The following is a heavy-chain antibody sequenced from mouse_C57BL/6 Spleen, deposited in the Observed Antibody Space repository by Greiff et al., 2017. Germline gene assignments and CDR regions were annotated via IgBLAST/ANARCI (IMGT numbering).Heavy chain of an antibody. Sequence: DVMLVESGGGLVKPGGSLKLSCAASGFTFSSYAMSWVRQTPEKRLEWVATISDGGSYTYYPDNVKGRFTISRDNAKNNLYLQMSHLKSEDTAMYYCARDRDDGYAMDYWGQGTSVTVSS. V-gene: IGHV5-4*01. CDR3: ARDRDDGYAMDY. CDR1: GFTFSSYA. D-gene: IGHD2-14*01. CDR2: ISDGGSYT. J-gene: IGHJ4*01.